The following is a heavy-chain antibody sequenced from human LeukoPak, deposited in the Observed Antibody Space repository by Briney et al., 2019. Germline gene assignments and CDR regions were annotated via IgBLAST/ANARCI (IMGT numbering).Heavy chain of an antibody. CDR3: ARHGNYLGSGTYDY. CDR1: GGSISSYY. J-gene: IGHJ4*02. CDR2: IHYSGST. Sequence: SETLSLTCTVSGGSISSYYWSWVRQPPGKGLEWIGSIHYSGSTNYNPSLKSRVTISVDTSKNQFSLRLSSVTAADTAVYYRARHGNYLGSGTYDYWGQGTLVTVSS. V-gene: IGHV4-59*08. D-gene: IGHD3-10*01.